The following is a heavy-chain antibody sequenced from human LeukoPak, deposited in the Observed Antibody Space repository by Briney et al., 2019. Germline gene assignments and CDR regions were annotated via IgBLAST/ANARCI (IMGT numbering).Heavy chain of an antibody. CDR3: ARGRPYSSGWSDAFDI. CDR2: ISSSSSYI. J-gene: IGHJ3*02. D-gene: IGHD6-19*01. V-gene: IGHV3-21*01. CDR1: GFTFSSYS. Sequence: PGGSLRLSCAASGFTFSSYSMNWVRQAPGKGLEWVSSISSSSSYIYYADSVKGRFTISRDNSKNTLYLQMNSLRAEDTAVYYCARGRPYSSGWSDAFDIWGQGTMVTVSS.